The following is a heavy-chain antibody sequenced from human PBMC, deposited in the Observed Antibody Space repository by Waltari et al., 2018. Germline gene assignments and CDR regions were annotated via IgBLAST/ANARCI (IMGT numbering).Heavy chain of an antibody. CDR1: GFTFDDYA. Sequence: EVQLVESGGGLAQPGRSLRLSCVASGFTFDDYAMYWVRQRPGKGREWVSGISWNSGGIVYADSTRGRFTISRDNAKKSLYLQMQSLRPDDTARYYCVKGGWGFGELYDQHWGQGTLVTVSS. V-gene: IGHV3-9*01. CDR2: ISWNSGGI. J-gene: IGHJ1*01. D-gene: IGHD3-10*01. CDR3: VKGGWGFGELYDQH.